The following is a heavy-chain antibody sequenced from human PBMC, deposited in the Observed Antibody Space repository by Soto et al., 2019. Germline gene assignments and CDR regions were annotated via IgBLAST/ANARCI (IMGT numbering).Heavy chain of an antibody. J-gene: IGHJ4*02. CDR3: ASVGYCSTTTCPPA. CDR2: IYRGGNT. D-gene: IGHD2-2*01. Sequence: PGGSLRLSCAASGLTVSTNYMTWVRQAPGKGLEWVSVIYRGGNTYHADSVQGRFSISRDNSKNTVDLQMNNLRAKDTAMYYCASVGYCSTTTCPPARGQGTLVTVSS. CDR1: GLTVSTNY. V-gene: IGHV3-53*01.